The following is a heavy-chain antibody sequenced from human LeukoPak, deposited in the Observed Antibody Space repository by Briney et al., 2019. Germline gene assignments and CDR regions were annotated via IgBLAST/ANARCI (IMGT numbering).Heavy chain of an antibody. CDR2: IWYYENKK. CDR1: GFTFSSYG. CDR3: ARGNSGEVGTLDY. Sequence: PGGSLRLSCVASGFTFSSYGMHWVRQAPGKGLGWVAVIWYYENKKYYHDYVTIRFPNSRDNSNTTLYLQMNSLRAEDTAVYYCARGNSGEVGTLDYWGQGTLVTVSS. D-gene: IGHD1-14*01. J-gene: IGHJ4*02. V-gene: IGHV3-33*01.